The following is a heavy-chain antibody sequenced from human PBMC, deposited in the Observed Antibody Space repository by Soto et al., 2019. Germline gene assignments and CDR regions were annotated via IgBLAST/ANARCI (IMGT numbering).Heavy chain of an antibody. CDR3: ATAGTGTFTY. Sequence: EVQLVESGGGLVQPGGSLRLSCAASGFTFSGSWMHWVRQAPGKGLVWVSRISSDGSSTTYADSVKGRFTISRDNAKNMLYLQMNRLRAEDTAVYYCATAGTGTFTYWGQGTLATVSS. D-gene: IGHD1-1*01. V-gene: IGHV3-74*03. CDR2: ISSDGSST. J-gene: IGHJ4*02. CDR1: GFTFSGSW.